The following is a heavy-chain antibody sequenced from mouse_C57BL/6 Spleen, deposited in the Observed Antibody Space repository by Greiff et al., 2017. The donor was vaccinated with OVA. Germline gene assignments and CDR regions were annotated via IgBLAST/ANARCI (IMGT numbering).Heavy chain of an antibody. V-gene: IGHV1-59*01. D-gene: IGHD2-1*01. CDR2: IDPSDSYT. CDR1: GYTFTSYW. CDR3: ARAGYYDNTHLYCDV. Sequence: QVQLQQPGAELVRPGTSVKLSCKASGYTFTSYWMHWVKQRPGQGLEWIGVIDPSDSYTNYNQKFKGKATLTVDTSSNTAYMQLSSLTSEDSAVYYCARAGYYDNTHLYCDVWGTGTTVTFSS. J-gene: IGHJ1*03.